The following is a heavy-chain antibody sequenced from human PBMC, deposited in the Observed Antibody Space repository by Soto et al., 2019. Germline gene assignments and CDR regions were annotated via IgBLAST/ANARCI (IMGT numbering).Heavy chain of an antibody. Sequence: EVRLVESGGDLVQPGGSLRLSCAASGFTFSGHWMHWVRQVPGKGLEWVSRINTDGGSSAYADSVKGRFTIFRDKAKNTLYLQMNGLRAEDTAVYYCAREAGYCSRTSCYRRAFDTWGQGTTVTVSS. CDR2: INTDGGSS. CDR1: GFTFSGHW. CDR3: AREAGYCSRTSCYRRAFDT. J-gene: IGHJ3*02. V-gene: IGHV3-74*03. D-gene: IGHD2-2*01.